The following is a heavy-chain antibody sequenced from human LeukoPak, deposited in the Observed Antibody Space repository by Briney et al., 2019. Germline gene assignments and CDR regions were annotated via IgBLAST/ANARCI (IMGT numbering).Heavy chain of an antibody. D-gene: IGHD1-26*01. J-gene: IGHJ4*02. V-gene: IGHV3-48*02. CDR3: ARARDGSYDY. Sequence: GGSLRLSCAASGFTFTSTSMNRVRQAPGKGLEWISYISSSSRTVHYADSVKGRFTISRDNAKNSLYLQMNSLRDEDTAVYYCARARDGSYDYWGQGTLVTVSS. CDR2: ISSSSRTV. CDR1: GFTFTSTS.